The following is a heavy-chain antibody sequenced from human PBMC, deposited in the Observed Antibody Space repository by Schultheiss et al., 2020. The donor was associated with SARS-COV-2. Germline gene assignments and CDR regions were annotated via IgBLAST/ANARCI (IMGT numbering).Heavy chain of an antibody. J-gene: IGHJ4*02. Sequence: GGSLRLSCAASGFTFSNYGMSWVRQAPGKGLDWISFISGSGGRTHYADSVKGRFTISRDNSKNTLYLEMNSLRAEDTALYYCAKAKHWGQGTLVTVSS. V-gene: IGHV3-23*01. CDR3: AKAKH. CDR2: ISGSGGRT. CDR1: GFTFSNYG.